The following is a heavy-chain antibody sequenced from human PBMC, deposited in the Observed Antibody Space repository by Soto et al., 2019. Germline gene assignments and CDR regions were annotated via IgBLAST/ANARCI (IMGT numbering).Heavy chain of an antibody. CDR3: ARDKRDLRFLEWSYYFDY. CDR2: ISYDGSNK. V-gene: IGHV3-30-3*01. Sequence: GGSRRLSCAASGFTFSSCAMHWVRQAPGKGLEWVALISYDGSNKYYADSVKGRFTISRDNSKNTLYLQMNSLRAEDTAVYYCARDKRDLRFLEWSYYFDYWGQGTLVTVSS. D-gene: IGHD3-3*01. J-gene: IGHJ4*02. CDR1: GFTFSSCA.